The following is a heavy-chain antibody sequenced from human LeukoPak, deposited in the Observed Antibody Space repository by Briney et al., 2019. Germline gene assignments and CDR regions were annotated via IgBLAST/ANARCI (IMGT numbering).Heavy chain of an antibody. J-gene: IGHJ4*02. CDR1: GFTFSSYA. Sequence: PGGSLRLSCAASGFTFSSYAMSWVRQAPGKGLEWVSAISGSGGSTYYADSVKGRFTISRDNSKNTLYLQINSLRAEDTAVYYCAKDWGSSSWYSDFDYWGQGTLVTVSS. D-gene: IGHD6-13*01. CDR3: AKDWGSSSWYSDFDY. CDR2: ISGSGGST. V-gene: IGHV3-23*01.